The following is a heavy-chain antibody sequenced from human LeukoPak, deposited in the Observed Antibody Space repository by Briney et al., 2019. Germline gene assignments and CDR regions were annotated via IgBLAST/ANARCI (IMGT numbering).Heavy chain of an antibody. D-gene: IGHD3-10*01. CDR1: GFTFTNYA. Sequence: GGSLRLSCAASGFTFTNYAMSWVRQAPGKGLEWVSAISARGDNTYYADSVKGRFSISRDNSQDTQYLQMNSLRAEDTAIYYCAKAYHYGAGSSFDYWGQGILVTVSS. CDR2: ISARGDNT. V-gene: IGHV3-23*01. CDR3: AKAYHYGAGSSFDY. J-gene: IGHJ4*02.